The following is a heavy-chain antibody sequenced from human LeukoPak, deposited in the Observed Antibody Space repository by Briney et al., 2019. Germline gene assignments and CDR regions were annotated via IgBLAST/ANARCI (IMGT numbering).Heavy chain of an antibody. CDR1: GGSFSGYY. D-gene: IGHD2-15*01. CDR2: INHSGST. Sequence: SETLSLTCAVYGGSFSGYYWSWIRQPPGKGLEWIGEINHSGSTNYNPSLKSRVTISVDTSKNQFSLKLSSVTAADTAVYYCARGRRAVVVCDYWGQGTLVTVSS. V-gene: IGHV4-34*01. CDR3: ARGRRAVVVCDY. J-gene: IGHJ4*02.